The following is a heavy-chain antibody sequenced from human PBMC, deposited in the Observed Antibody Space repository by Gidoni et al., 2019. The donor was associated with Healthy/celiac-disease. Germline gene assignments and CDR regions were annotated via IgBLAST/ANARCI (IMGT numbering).Heavy chain of an antibody. CDR1: GYSFTSYW. Sequence: EVQLVQSGAEVKKPGESLKISCKGSGYSFTSYWIGSVRQMPGKGLEWMGIIYPGDSDNRYSPSFQGQVTISDDKSISTAYLQWSSLKASDTAMYYCARSAQGGSYSRGDFDYWGQGTLVTVSS. CDR2: IYPGDSDN. J-gene: IGHJ4*02. D-gene: IGHD1-26*01. CDR3: ARSAQGGSYSRGDFDY. V-gene: IGHV5-51*01.